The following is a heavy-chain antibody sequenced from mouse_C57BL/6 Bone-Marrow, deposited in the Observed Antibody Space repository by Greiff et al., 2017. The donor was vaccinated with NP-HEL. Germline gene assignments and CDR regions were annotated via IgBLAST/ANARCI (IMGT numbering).Heavy chain of an antibody. D-gene: IGHD1-1*01. Sequence: VKLMESGAELVRPGTSVKVSCKASGYAFTNYLIEWVKQRPGQGLEWIGVINPGSGGTNYNEKFKGKATLTADKSSSTAYMQLSSLTSEDSAVYFCASTTVVAFDYWGQGTTLTVSS. CDR1: GYAFTNYL. V-gene: IGHV1-54*01. J-gene: IGHJ2*01. CDR3: ASTTVVAFDY. CDR2: INPGSGGT.